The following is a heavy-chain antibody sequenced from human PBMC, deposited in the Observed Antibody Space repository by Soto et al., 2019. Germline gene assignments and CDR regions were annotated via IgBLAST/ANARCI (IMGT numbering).Heavy chain of an antibody. CDR1: GFTFRSYA. V-gene: IGHV3-23*01. Sequence: GGSLRLSCAASGFTFRSYAMSWVRQAPGKGLEWVSAISGSGGSTYYADSVKGRFTISRDNSKNTLYLQMNSLRAEDTAVYYCAKDFHYYDSSGFDYWGQGTLVTVSS. CDR3: AKDFHYYDSSGFDY. CDR2: ISGSGGST. J-gene: IGHJ4*02. D-gene: IGHD3-22*01.